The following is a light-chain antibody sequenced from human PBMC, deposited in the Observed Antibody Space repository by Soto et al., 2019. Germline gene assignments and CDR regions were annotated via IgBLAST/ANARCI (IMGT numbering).Light chain of an antibody. CDR3: AAFDDSLNGYA. CDR1: NSNIGSNA. CDR2: GSN. J-gene: IGLJ1*01. V-gene: IGLV1-44*01. Sequence: QAVVTQPPSTSGTPGQRVSISCSGSNSNIGSNAVNWYQQLPGTAPKLLIYGSNQRPSGVPDRFSGSKSGTSASLAISGLQSEDEADYYCAAFDDSLNGYAFGTGTTLTVL.